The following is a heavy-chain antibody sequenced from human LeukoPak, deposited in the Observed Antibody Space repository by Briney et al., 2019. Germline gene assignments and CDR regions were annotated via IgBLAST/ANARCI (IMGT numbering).Heavy chain of an antibody. J-gene: IGHJ3*02. Sequence: PSETLSLTCTVSGGSICTYYWSWIRQPPGKGLEYIGYIYYSGSTNYNPSLKSRVTMSLDTSKNQFSLKLSSVTAADTAVYYCAREEVPHGFDIWGQGTMVTVSS. CDR2: IYYSGST. CDR1: GGSICTYY. CDR3: AREEVPHGFDI. V-gene: IGHV4-59*01.